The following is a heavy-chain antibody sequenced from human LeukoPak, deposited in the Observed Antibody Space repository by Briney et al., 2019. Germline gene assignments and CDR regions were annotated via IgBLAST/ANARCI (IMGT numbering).Heavy chain of an antibody. CDR2: IYYSGSP. CDR3: ARDSYYYDSSGYYYYYIDV. Sequence: SETLSLTCTVSGDSISSYYWTWIRQPPGKGLEWIGYIYYSGSPNYNPSLESRVTISVDTSKNQFSLKLSSVTAADTAVYYCARDSYYYDSSGYYYYYIDVWGKGTTVTVSS. D-gene: IGHD3-22*01. J-gene: IGHJ6*03. V-gene: IGHV4-59*01. CDR1: GDSISSYY.